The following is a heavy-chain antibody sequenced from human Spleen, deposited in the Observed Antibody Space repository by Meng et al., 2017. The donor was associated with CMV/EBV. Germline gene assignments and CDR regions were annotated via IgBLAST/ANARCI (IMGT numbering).Heavy chain of an antibody. J-gene: IGHJ4*02. Sequence: QGQWVQSGAEMKKPGASVKVSCKTSGYSFTAYYMHWVRQAPGQGLEWMGWINPHNGATKYAQKFQGRVTMTRHTSISTAYMDLSGLTSDDTAIYYCAKDEGSSSSGDYWGQGTLVTVSS. CDR1: GYSFTAYY. CDR3: AKDEGSSSSGDY. D-gene: IGHD6-6*01. CDR2: INPHNGAT. V-gene: IGHV1-2*02.